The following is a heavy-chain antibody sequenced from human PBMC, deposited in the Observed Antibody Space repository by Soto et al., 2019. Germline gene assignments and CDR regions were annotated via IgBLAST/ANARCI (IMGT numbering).Heavy chain of an antibody. Sequence: SETMSLTCTVSGGSISGYYWSWIRQPPGKGLEWIGYMYNTGSTVYNPSFKSRVTISVDTSKNQFSLKLSSVTAADTAVYYCARSREMYYYDSSGYYAHWGQGTLVTVSS. J-gene: IGHJ4*02. D-gene: IGHD3-22*01. V-gene: IGHV4-59*01. CDR2: MYNTGST. CDR3: ARSREMYYYDSSGYYAH. CDR1: GGSISGYY.